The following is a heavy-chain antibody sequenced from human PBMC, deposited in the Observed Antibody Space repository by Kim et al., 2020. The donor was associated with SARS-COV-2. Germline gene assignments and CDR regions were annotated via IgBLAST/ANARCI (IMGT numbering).Heavy chain of an antibody. CDR2: IIPIFGTA. Sequence: ASVKVSCKASGGPFSSYAISWVRQAPGQGLEWMGGIIPIFGTANYAQKFQGRVTITADESTSTAYMELSSLRSEDTAVYYCARKGISSGYYYPSAFDIWGQGTMVTVSS. CDR3: ARKGISSGYYYPSAFDI. CDR1: GGPFSSYA. D-gene: IGHD3-22*01. J-gene: IGHJ3*02. V-gene: IGHV1-69*13.